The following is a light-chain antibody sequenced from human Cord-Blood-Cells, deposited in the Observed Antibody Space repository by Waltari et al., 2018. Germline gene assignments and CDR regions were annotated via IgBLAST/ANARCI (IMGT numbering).Light chain of an antibody. CDR1: QSVSSN. CDR3: QQYNNWPPWT. Sequence: EIVMTQSPATLSVSPGGRATLSCRASQSVSSNLAWYQQKPGQAPRLLIYGASTRATSIPARFSGSWSGTEFTLTISSLQSEDFAVYYCQQYNNWPPWTFGQGTKVEIK. J-gene: IGKJ1*01. CDR2: GAS. V-gene: IGKV3-15*01.